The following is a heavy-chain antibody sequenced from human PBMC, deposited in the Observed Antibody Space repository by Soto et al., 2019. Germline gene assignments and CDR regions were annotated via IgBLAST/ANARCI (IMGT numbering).Heavy chain of an antibody. J-gene: IGHJ4*02. Sequence: ASVNVSCKASGYTFTSYAMHWVRQAPGQRLEWMGWINAGNGNTKYSQKFQGRVTITRDTSASTAYMELSSLRSEDTAVYYCARGPPEPWYGNFDYWGQGTLVTVSS. V-gene: IGHV1-3*01. CDR1: GYTFTSYA. CDR3: ARGPPEPWYGNFDY. CDR2: INAGNGNT. D-gene: IGHD1-1*01.